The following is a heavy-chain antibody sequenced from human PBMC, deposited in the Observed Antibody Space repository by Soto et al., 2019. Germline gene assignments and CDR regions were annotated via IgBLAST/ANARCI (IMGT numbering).Heavy chain of an antibody. CDR3: ARIAHYYDSSVTDAFDI. CDR2: ISAYNGNT. D-gene: IGHD3-22*01. V-gene: IGHV1-18*01. J-gene: IGHJ3*02. Sequence: ASVKVSCKASGYTFTNYGLSWVRQAPGQGLEWMGWISAYNGNTNYAQMLQGRVTMTTDTSTSTAFMELRSLRSDDTAVYYCARIAHYYDSSVTDAFDIWGQGTMVTVSS. CDR1: GYTFTNYG.